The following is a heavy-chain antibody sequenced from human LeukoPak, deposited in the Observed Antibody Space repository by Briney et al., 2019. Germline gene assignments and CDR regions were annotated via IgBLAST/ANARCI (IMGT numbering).Heavy chain of an antibody. CDR2: ISSDGTNK. D-gene: IGHD3-22*01. J-gene: IGHJ4*02. Sequence: TGGSLRLSCAASRFTFSNYAMHWVRQAPGKGLEWVAIISSDGTNKYYADSVRGRFVISRDNSKNTLSLQMNSLRSEDTAVYYCARDPPSRGYITMVVVLSYYFDYWGQGTLVTVSS. V-gene: IGHV3-30*09. CDR3: ARDPPSRGYITMVVVLSYYFDY. CDR1: RFTFSNYA.